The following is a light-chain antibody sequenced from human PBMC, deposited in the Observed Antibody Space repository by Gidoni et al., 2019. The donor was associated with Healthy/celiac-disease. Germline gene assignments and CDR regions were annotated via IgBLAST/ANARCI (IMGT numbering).Light chain of an antibody. Sequence: DSVLTQSPGTLSLSPGERATLSCRASQSVSSFLAWYQQKPGQAPRLLIYGVSSRATGIPDRFSGSGSGTDFTLTISSLEPEDFAVYYCQQYGSLITFGQGTRLEIK. CDR1: QSVSSF. CDR2: GVS. V-gene: IGKV3-20*01. J-gene: IGKJ5*01. CDR3: QQYGSLIT.